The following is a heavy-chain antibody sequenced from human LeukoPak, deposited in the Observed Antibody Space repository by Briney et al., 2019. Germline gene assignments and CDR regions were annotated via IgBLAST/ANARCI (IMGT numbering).Heavy chain of an antibody. D-gene: IGHD4/OR15-4a*01. Sequence: GGSLRLSCVASGFIFNKHAMSWVRQAPGKGLEWVSGLSGSGSSTDYADSVKGRFTVSRDNSKNTLFLQMNSLRAEDTAIYYCAKERDYGPADYWGQGTLVTVSS. CDR3: AKERDYGPADY. V-gene: IGHV3-23*01. J-gene: IGHJ4*02. CDR2: LSGSGSST. CDR1: GFIFNKHA.